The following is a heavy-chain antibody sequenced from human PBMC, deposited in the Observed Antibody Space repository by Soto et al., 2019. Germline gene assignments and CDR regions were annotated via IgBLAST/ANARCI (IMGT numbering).Heavy chain of an antibody. Sequence: GGSLRLSCAASGFNFITYSLSWVRQAPGKGLEWVASISSSAVYIDYADSVKGRFTISRDNANNSLYLQMNSLRAEDTATYHCVRDGLDYHDTYMLYFDNRGQGTLVPVYS. CDR3: VRDGLDYHDTYMLYFDN. J-gene: IGHJ4*01. CDR1: GFNFITYS. D-gene: IGHD3-16*02. V-gene: IGHV3-21*01. CDR2: ISSSAVYI.